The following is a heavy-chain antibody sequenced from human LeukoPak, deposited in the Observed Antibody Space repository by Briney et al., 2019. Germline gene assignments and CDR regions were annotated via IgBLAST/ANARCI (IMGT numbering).Heavy chain of an antibody. V-gene: IGHV3-11*06. J-gene: IGHJ1*01. CDR2: ISSSSSYT. CDR1: GFTFSDYY. Sequence: PGGSLRLSCAASGFTFSDYYMSWIRQAPGKGLEWVSYISSSSSYTNYADSVKGRFTISRDNAKNSLYLQMNSLRAEDTAVYYCARDLSAIAAAGTTEYFQHWGQGTLVTVSS. CDR3: ARDLSAIAAAGTTEYFQH. D-gene: IGHD6-13*01.